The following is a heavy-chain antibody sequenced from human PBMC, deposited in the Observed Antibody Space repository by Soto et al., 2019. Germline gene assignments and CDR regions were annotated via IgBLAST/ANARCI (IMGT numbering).Heavy chain of an antibody. CDR1: GGSISSYY. CDR3: ARRYDDCFDF. Sequence: SETLSLTCTVSGGSISSYYWSWIRQPPGKGLEWIGYIYYSGSTNYNPSLKSRVTISVDTSKNQFSLKLSSVTAADTALYYCARRYDDCFDFWGQGTLVTSPQ. J-gene: IGHJ4*02. V-gene: IGHV4-59*08. D-gene: IGHD4-17*01. CDR2: IYYSGST.